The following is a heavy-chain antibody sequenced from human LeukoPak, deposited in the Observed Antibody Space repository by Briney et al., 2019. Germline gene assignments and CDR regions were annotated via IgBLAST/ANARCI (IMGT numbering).Heavy chain of an antibody. J-gene: IGHJ4*02. V-gene: IGHV4-34*01. CDR1: GGSFSGYY. D-gene: IGHD3-22*01. CDR2: INHSGST. CDR3: AGGLEYDNSRYYYYLY. Sequence: SETLSLTCSVYGGSFSGYYWSWIRQPPGKGLEWIGEINHSGSTNYNPSLKSRVTISVDTSKNQFSLKLSSVTAADTAVYYCAGGLEYDNSRYYYYLYWGQGTLVTVSS.